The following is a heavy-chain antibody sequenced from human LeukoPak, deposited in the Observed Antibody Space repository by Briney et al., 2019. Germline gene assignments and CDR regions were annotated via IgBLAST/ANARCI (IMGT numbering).Heavy chain of an antibody. Sequence: KPSETLSLTCAVYGGSFSAYYWSWIRQPPGKGLEWIGEINHSGTTNYNPSLKSRVTISVDTSENQFSLKVSSVTAADTAVYYCARGWKDPRYSGSYWFDPWGQGTLVTVSS. J-gene: IGHJ5*02. CDR1: GGSFSAYY. D-gene: IGHD1-26*01. V-gene: IGHV4-34*01. CDR3: ARGWKDPRYSGSYWFDP. CDR2: INHSGTT.